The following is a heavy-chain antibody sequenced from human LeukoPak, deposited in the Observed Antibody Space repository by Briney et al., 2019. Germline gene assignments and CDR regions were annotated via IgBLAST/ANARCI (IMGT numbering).Heavy chain of an antibody. J-gene: IGHJ6*02. Sequence: GSSLRLSCEASGFTFSSYGMHWVRQAPGKGLEWVAVISYDGSNKYYADSVKGRFTISRDNSKNTMYLEMNSLRAEDTAVYYCAKDLDQYGSGSYYHYGMDVWGQGTTVTVSS. V-gene: IGHV3-30*18. CDR1: GFTFSSYG. CDR3: AKDLDQYGSGSYYHYGMDV. D-gene: IGHD3-10*01. CDR2: ISYDGSNK.